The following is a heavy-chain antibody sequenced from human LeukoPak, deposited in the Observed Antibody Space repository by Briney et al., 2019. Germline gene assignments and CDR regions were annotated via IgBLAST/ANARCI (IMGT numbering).Heavy chain of an antibody. CDR2: ISYSGST. CDR3: VRGAGWLPDY. J-gene: IGHJ4*02. V-gene: IGHV4-59*01. Sequence: SETPSLTCTVSGASLSSYYCSWIRQSPGKGLEWIGLISYSGSTKYNSSLESRVTISADTSKSQCSLKLSSVTAADTAVYYCVRGAGWLPDYWGQGTLVTVSS. CDR1: GASLSSYY. D-gene: IGHD5-24*01.